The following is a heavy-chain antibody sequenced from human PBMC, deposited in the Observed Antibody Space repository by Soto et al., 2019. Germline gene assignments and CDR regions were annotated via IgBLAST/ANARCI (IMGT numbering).Heavy chain of an antibody. CDR3: AKTTDGWFSAFEI. CDR2: ISNDGNNK. CDR1: GFTFSSYV. Sequence: GGSLRLSCAASGFTFSSYVMHWVRQAPGKGLEWVAHISNDGNNKYYADSVKGRFTISRDNSKKTMYLQMNSLRAEDTAVYYCAKTTDGWFSAFEIWGPGTMVTVSS. D-gene: IGHD6-19*01. V-gene: IGHV3-30*18. J-gene: IGHJ3*02.